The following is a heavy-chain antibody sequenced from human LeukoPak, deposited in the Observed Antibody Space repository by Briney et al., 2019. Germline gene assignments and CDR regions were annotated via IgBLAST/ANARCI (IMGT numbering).Heavy chain of an antibody. CDR2: IYYSGST. CDR1: GGSISSYY. J-gene: IGHJ5*02. V-gene: IGHV4-59*12. CDR3: ARYFGPDVRWFDP. Sequence: PSETLSLTCTVSGGSISSYYWSWIRQPPGKGLEWIGYIYYSGSTYYNPSLKSRVTISVDTSKNQFSLKLSSVTAADTAVYYCARYFGPDVRWFDPWGQGTLVTVSS. D-gene: IGHD2/OR15-2a*01.